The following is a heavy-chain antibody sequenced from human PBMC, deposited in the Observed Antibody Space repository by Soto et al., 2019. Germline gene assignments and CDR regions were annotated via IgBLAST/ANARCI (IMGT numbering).Heavy chain of an antibody. CDR3: ARGSVVVVPAAIRNWFDP. V-gene: IGHV4-4*02. Sequence: QVQLQESGPGLVKPSGTLSLTCAVSGGSISSSNWWSWVRQPPGKGLEWIGEIYHSGSTNYNPSLKSRVTISVDKSKNQFSLKLSSVTAADTAVYYCARGSVVVVPAAIRNWFDPWGQGTLVTVSS. CDR2: IYHSGST. CDR1: GGSISSSNW. D-gene: IGHD2-2*02. J-gene: IGHJ5*02.